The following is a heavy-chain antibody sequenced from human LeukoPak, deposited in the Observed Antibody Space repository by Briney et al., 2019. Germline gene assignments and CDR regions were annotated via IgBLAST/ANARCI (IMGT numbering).Heavy chain of an antibody. CDR1: GFTFSTYW. J-gene: IGHJ2*01. CDR2: INQDGSQK. Sequence: PGGSLRLSCAASGFTFSTYWMSWVRQAPGKGLEWVANINQDGSQKYYVDSVKGRFTISRDNAKNSLYLQMNSLRAEDTALYYCAKDMSGATGWYFDLWGRGTLVTVSS. V-gene: IGHV3-7*03. CDR3: AKDMSGATGWYFDL. D-gene: IGHD1-26*01.